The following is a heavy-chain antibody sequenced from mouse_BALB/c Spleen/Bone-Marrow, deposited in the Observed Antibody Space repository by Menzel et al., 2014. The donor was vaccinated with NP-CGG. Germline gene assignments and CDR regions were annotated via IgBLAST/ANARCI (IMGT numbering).Heavy chain of an antibody. CDR1: GFSLTSYG. D-gene: IGHD2-2*01. CDR2: IWAGGST. CDR3: ARDWLRRAMDY. Sequence: QVQLKESGPGLVAPPQRLSIPCTVSGFSLTSYGVHWVRQPPGKGLEWLGVIWAGGSTNYNSALMSRLSISKDNSKSQVFLKMNSLQTDDTAMYYCARDWLRRAMDYWGQGTSVPVSS. V-gene: IGHV2-9*02. J-gene: IGHJ4*01.